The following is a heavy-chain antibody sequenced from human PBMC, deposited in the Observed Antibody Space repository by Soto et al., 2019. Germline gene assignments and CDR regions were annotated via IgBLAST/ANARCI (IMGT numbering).Heavy chain of an antibody. CDR3: ARDQGNAFDY. CDR2: MNPNSGNT. Sequence: GAXVKVSCKASGYTFTSYDIHWVRQATGQGLEWMGWMNPNSGNTGYAQKFQGRVTMSRNTSISTAYMELRSLRSDDTAVYYCARDQGNAFDYWGQGTLVTVSS. J-gene: IGHJ4*02. CDR1: GYTFTSYD. V-gene: IGHV1-8*01. D-gene: IGHD4-4*01.